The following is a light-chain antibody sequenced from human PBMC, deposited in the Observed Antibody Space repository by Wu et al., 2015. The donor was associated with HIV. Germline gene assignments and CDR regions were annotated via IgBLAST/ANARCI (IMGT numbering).Light chain of an antibody. CDR2: DVS. J-gene: IGKJ2*01. CDR1: QSVNNY. V-gene: IGKV3-11*01. Sequence: EIVLTQSPATLSLSPGERATLSCRASQSVNNYLTWYQQKPGLAPRLLIYDVSNRATGIPARFSGSGSGTDFTLTISSLEPGDFAVYYCQQRTNWPRVTFGQGTKLEMK. CDR3: QQRTNWPRVT.